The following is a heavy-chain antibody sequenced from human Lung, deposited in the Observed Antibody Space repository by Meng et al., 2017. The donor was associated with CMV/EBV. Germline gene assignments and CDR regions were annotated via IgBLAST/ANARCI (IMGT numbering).Heavy chain of an antibody. CDR2: VYSASGNT. CDR3: AKIHSSSWFFDS. J-gene: IGHJ4*02. V-gene: IGHV3-23*03. Sequence: GGSXRLXXAASGFTFSNYAMSWVRQAPGKGLEWVSVVYSASGNTYYADSVKGRFTVSRDNSKNTLDLQLNSLRTEDTAVYYCAKIHSSSWFFDSWGQGTLVXVSS. D-gene: IGHD6-13*01. CDR1: GFTFSNYA.